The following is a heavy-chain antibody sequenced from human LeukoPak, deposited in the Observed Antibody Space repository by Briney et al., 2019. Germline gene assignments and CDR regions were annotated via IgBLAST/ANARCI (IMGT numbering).Heavy chain of an antibody. D-gene: IGHD3-10*01. J-gene: IGHJ6*03. Sequence: QPSQTLSLTCTVSGGSISSGSYYWSWIRQPAGKGLEWIGRIYTSGSTNYNPSLKSRVTISVDTSKNQFSLKLSSVTAADTAVYYCARGVLLWFGELFDYYYYYMDVWGKGTTVTVSS. CDR3: ARGVLLWFGELFDYYYYYMDV. V-gene: IGHV4-61*02. CDR1: GGSISSGSYY. CDR2: IYTSGST.